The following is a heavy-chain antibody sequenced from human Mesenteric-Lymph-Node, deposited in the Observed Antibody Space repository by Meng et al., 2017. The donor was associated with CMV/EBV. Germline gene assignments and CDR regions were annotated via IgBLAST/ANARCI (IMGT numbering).Heavy chain of an antibody. CDR3: AKDSDFSY. J-gene: IGHJ4*02. Sequence: ESLKISCAASGFTFSSYAMSWVRQAPGKGLEWVSVIYNDASNTYYADSVKGRFTISRDNSKNTVYLQMNSLRAEDTAVYYCAKDSDFSYWGQGALVTVSS. D-gene: IGHD3-3*01. CDR1: GFTFSSYA. CDR2: IYNDASNT. V-gene: IGHV3-23*03.